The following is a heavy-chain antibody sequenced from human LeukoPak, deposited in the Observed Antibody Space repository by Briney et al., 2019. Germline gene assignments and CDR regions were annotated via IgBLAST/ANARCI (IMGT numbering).Heavy chain of an antibody. V-gene: IGHV5-10-1*01. CDR3: ASRPLYDCVWGSYRS. CDR1: GSFFTNYW. J-gene: IGHJ4*02. D-gene: IGHD3-16*02. CDR2: IDPSDSYT. Sequence: GASLQISCEGAGSFFTNYWNSGGRPLAGKGQEGVWRIDPSDSYTNYSPSYQGHFTISADKSISTAYLQWSSLKASDTAMYYCASRPLYDCVWGSYRSWGQGTLVTVSS.